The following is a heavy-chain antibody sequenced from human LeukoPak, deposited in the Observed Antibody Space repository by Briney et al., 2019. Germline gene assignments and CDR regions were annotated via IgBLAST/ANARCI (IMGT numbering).Heavy chain of an antibody. CDR2: INSYGSTT. CDR3: ATEANTAMTT. D-gene: IGHD5-18*01. Sequence: GGSLRLSCAASGFTFSSYWMHWVRQAPGKGLVWVSRINSYGSTTSYADSVKGRFTISRDNAKNTLYLQMNSLRGEDTAVYYCATEANTAMTTWGQGTLVTVSS. CDR1: GFTFSSYW. V-gene: IGHV3-74*01. J-gene: IGHJ5*02.